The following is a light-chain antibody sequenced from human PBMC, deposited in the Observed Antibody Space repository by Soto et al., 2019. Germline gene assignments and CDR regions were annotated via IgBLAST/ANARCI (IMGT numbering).Light chain of an antibody. V-gene: IGLV1-40*01. CDR2: ENN. J-gene: IGLJ1*01. CDR3: QSYDSSLSGYV. CDR1: SPNIGAGYE. Sequence: QAVVTQPPSVSEAPGQRVTISCTGSSPNIGAGYEAHWYQQVPGTAPKLLIYENNYRPSGVPDRFSGSKSGTSASLAITGLQAEDEAEYYCQSYDSSLSGYVFGTGTKVTVL.